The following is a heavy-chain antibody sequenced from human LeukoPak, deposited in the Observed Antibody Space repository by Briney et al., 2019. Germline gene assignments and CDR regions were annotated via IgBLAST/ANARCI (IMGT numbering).Heavy chain of an antibody. D-gene: IGHD3-22*01. J-gene: IGHJ3*02. CDR2: IYPGDSDT. V-gene: IGHV5-51*01. CDR3: ARGGSDSSGYYYVSGAFDI. CDR1: GYSFTSYW. Sequence: GESLNISCKGSGYSFTSYWIGWVRQMPGKGLEWMGIIYPGDSDTRYSPSFQGQVTISADKSISTAYLQWSSLKASDTAMYYCARGGSDSSGYYYVSGAFDIWGQGTMVTVSS.